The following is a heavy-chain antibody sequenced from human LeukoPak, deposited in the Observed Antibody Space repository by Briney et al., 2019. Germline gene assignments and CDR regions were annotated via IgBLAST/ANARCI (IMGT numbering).Heavy chain of an antibody. J-gene: IGHJ4*02. D-gene: IGHD5-18*01. Sequence: ASVKVSCKASGYTFTSYGISWVRQAPGQGLEWMGWISAYNGNTNYAQKLQGRVTMTTDTSTSTAYMELRSLRSDDTAVYYCARDRYSYGLKYFDYWGQGTLVTVSS. CDR2: ISAYNGNT. CDR3: ARDRYSYGLKYFDY. CDR1: GYTFTSYG. V-gene: IGHV1-18*01.